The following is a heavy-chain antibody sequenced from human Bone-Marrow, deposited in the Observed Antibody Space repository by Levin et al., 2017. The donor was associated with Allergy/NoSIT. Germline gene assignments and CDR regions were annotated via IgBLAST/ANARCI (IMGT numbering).Heavy chain of an antibody. CDR1: EFTFRVYS. CDR3: ARPYSSDWEADAFGL. J-gene: IGHJ3*01. CDR2: ISSRGDSL. D-gene: IGHD6-19*01. Sequence: GESLKISCVASEFTFRVYSMNWVRQAPGKGLEWISAISSRGDSLYYADTVKGRFTIPRDNAKNPVYLQRNSLRVEDTAVYFCARPYSSDWEADAFGLWGQGTMVTVSS. V-gene: IGHV3-21*06.